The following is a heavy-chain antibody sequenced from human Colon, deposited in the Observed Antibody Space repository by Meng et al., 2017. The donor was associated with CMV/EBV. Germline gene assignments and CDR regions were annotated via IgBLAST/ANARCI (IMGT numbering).Heavy chain of an antibody. J-gene: IGHJ4*02. CDR1: GYTCSSYG. CDR3: ARAREVGYSAYDYYDF. V-gene: IGHV1-18*01. D-gene: IGHD5-12*01. CDR2: ISTYNGNT. Sequence: SGYTCSSYGISWVRQAPRQGLEWMGWISTYNGNTDYAQKFQGRVTMTTDTLTSTAYMELTSLKSDDTAVFYCARAREVGYSAYDYYDFWGQGTLVTVSS.